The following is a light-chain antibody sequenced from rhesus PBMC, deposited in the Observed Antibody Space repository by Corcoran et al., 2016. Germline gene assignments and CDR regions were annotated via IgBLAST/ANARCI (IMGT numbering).Light chain of an antibody. J-gene: IGKJ2*01. CDR1: PGISSY. Sequence: DIQMTQSPSSLSASVGDTVTITCRASPGISSYLAWYQQKPGKAPKPLIYYASNLESGVPSRSSGSGSGTEFTLTIRSLQPEDFAIYYCQQHNDYPYTFGRGTKVGIK. CDR3: QQHNDYPYT. CDR2: YAS. V-gene: IGKV1S14*01.